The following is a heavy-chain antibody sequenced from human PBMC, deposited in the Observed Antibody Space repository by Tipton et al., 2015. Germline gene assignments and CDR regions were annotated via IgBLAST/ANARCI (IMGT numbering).Heavy chain of an antibody. CDR2: ISHSGNT. CDR3: ACQDYDSLTRDYQTVDY. CDR1: AYSISRDYY. Sequence: TLSLTCAVSAYSISRDYYWGWIRQPPGKGLEWIGSISHSGNTYYNPALKGRVTMSRATSKNQFSRKLTSVTAADTAVYFCACQDYDSLTRDYQTVDYWGQGTLVTVSS. J-gene: IGHJ4*02. V-gene: IGHV4-38-2*01. D-gene: IGHD3-9*01.